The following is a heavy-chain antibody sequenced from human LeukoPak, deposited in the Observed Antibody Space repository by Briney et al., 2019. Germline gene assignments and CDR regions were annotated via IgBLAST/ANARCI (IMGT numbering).Heavy chain of an antibody. CDR2: ISPSNGNT. V-gene: IGHV1-18*01. CDR3: SRSEYTNPYFDF. J-gene: IGHJ4*02. Sequence: ASVKVSCKASGYSFTTYGINWVRQAPGQGLEWMGWISPSNGNTDYAQRLQGRVTMTTDTSTTTAYMELWSLTPDDTAFYYCSRSEYTNPYFDFWGQGTLVTVSS. CDR1: GYSFTTYG. D-gene: IGHD1-14*01.